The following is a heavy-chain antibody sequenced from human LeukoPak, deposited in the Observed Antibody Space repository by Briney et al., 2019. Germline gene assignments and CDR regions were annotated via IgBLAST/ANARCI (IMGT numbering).Heavy chain of an antibody. CDR1: GFTFSSFV. CDR2: ISGSGGST. CDR3: ASIYSGSSNY. V-gene: IGHV3-23*01. Sequence: GGSLRLSCAASGFTFSSFVMSWVRQAPGKGLEWVSGISGSGGSTYYTDSVKGRFTISRDNSKNTLYLQMNSLRAEDTATYYCASIYSGSSNYWGQGTLVTVSS. D-gene: IGHD5-12*01. J-gene: IGHJ4*02.